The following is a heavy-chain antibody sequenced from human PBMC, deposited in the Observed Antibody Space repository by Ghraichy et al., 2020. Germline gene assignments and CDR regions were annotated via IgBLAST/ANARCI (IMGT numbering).Heavy chain of an antibody. V-gene: IGHV6-1*01. D-gene: IGHD6-19*01. CDR1: GDSVSSKSAA. CDR2: TYYRSKWYN. Sequence: SQTLSLTCAISGDSVSSKSAAWNWIRQSPARGLEWLGRTYYRSKWYNDYAVSVKSRITINPDTSKNQFSLQLNSVTPDDTAVYYCARDRRAGSSGWYWFDPWCQGTLVTVSS. J-gene: IGHJ5*02. CDR3: ARDRRAGSSGWYWFDP.